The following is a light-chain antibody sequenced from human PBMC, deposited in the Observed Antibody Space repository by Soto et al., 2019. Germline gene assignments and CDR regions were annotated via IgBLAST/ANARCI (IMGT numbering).Light chain of an antibody. Sequence: EIVMTQSPASLSVSPGDGATLSCWASQSVASNVAWYQQKPGQGPRLLIHGASTRAVGVPARFSGSGSGTDFTLTISGLQSEDFAVYYGQQYHNWPPQYTFGQGTKLQIK. CDR3: QQYHNWPPQYT. V-gene: IGKV3-15*01. CDR2: GAS. J-gene: IGKJ2*01. CDR1: QSVASN.